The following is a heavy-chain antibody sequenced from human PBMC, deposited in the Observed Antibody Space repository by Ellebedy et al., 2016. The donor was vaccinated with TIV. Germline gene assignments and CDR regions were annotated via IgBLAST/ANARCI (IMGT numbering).Heavy chain of an antibody. V-gene: IGHV1-18*01. CDR3: ARDHCAGDCYPPDY. J-gene: IGHJ4*02. Sequence: AASVKVSCKPSGYTFNTYAITWIRQAPGQGLEWMGRISTYNGNTDYAQKFQGRVTMTTDTSTSTAYMELRSLRSDDTALYYCARDHCAGDCYPPDYWGQGSLATVSS. CDR2: ISTYNGNT. CDR1: GYTFNTYA. D-gene: IGHD2-21*02.